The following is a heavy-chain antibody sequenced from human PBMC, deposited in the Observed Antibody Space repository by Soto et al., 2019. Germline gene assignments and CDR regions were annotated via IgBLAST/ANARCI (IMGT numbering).Heavy chain of an antibody. CDR3: ASSLYYYYGMDV. CDR1: GFTFSSYA. CDR2: ISHDGSNK. Sequence: PGGSLRLSCAASGFTFSSYAMHWVRQAPGKGLEWVAVISHDGSNKYYADSVKGRFTISRDNSKNTLYLQMNSLRAEDTAVYYCASSLYYYYGMDVCGQGTTVTVS. J-gene: IGHJ6*02. V-gene: IGHV3-30-3*01.